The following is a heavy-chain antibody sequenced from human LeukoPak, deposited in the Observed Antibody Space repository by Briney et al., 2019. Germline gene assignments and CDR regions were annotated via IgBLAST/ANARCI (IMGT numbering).Heavy chain of an antibody. J-gene: IGHJ3*02. CDR1: GYTFTSYA. V-gene: IGHV1-24*01. D-gene: IGHD1-26*01. Sequence: ASVKVSCKASGYTFTSYAMNWVRQAPGQGLEWMGGFDPEDGETIYAQKFQGRVTMTEDTSTDTAYMELSSLRSEDTAVYYCATDAGIVGATTAAFDIWGQGTMVTVSS. CDR3: ATDAGIVGATTAAFDI. CDR2: FDPEDGET.